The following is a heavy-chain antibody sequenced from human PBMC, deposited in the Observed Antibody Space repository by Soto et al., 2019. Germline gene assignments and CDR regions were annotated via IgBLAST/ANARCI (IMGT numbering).Heavy chain of an antibody. CDR3: ARGPYGSGSYVESNYYYYCYMDV. J-gene: IGHJ6*03. Sequence: QVQLVQSGAEVKKPGASVKVSCKASGYTFTSYDINWVRQATGQGLEWMGWMNPNSGNTGYAQKFQGRITMNRNTSISTAYMELSSLRSEYMAVYYCARGPYGSGSYVESNYYYYCYMDVWGKGTTVTVSS. CDR1: GYTFTSYD. D-gene: IGHD3-10*01. CDR2: MNPNSGNT. V-gene: IGHV1-8*01.